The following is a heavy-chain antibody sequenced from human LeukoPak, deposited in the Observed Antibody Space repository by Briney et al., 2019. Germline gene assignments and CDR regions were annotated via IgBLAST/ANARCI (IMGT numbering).Heavy chain of an antibody. V-gene: IGHV5-51*01. CDR3: ASRKKGMATAGFDY. Sequence: GESLKISCKGSGYSFTSYWSGWVRQMPGKGLEWMGIIYPGDSDTRYSPSFQGQVTISAEKSIRTAYLQWSSLKASDTALYYCASRKKGMATAGFDYWGQGTLVTVSS. D-gene: IGHD5-24*01. CDR1: GYSFTSYW. CDR2: IYPGDSDT. J-gene: IGHJ4*02.